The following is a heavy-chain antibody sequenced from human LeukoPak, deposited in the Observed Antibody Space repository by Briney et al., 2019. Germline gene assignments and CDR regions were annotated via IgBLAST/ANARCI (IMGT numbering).Heavy chain of an antibody. Sequence: SVKVSCKASGGTFSRYAISWVRQAPGQGLEWMGGIIPIFGTANYAQKFQGRVTITAGESTSTAYMELSSLRSEDTAVYYCARDVGYCSSTSCYRGWFDPWGQGTLVTVSS. CDR2: IIPIFGTA. J-gene: IGHJ5*02. CDR1: GGTFSRYA. D-gene: IGHD2-2*02. CDR3: ARDVGYCSSTSCYRGWFDP. V-gene: IGHV1-69*13.